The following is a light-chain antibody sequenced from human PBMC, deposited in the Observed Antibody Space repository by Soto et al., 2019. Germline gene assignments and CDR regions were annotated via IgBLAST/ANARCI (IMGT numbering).Light chain of an antibody. CDR1: ENINNR. J-gene: IGKJ5*01. CDR2: DAS. CDR3: QQYNNWPPIT. V-gene: IGKV3D-15*01. Sequence: EVVMTQSPATLSVSPGERATLSCSASENINNRLAWYQQKPGQAPRLLIYDASNRATGIPARFSGSGSGTEFTLTISSLQSEDFAVYYCQQYNNWPPITFGQGTRLEIK.